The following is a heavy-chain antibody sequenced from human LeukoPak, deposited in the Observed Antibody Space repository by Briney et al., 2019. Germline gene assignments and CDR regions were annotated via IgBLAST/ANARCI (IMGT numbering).Heavy chain of an antibody. CDR3: ASSRIRGALFDY. Sequence: RHGESLKISCQGSGYSFTSYWIGWVRQLPGKGLEWMGIIYPGDSDTRYSPSFQGQVTISADKSISTAYLQWSSLKASDIAMYYCASSRIRGALFDYWGQGTLVTVSS. CDR1: GYSFTSYW. J-gene: IGHJ4*02. CDR2: IYPGDSDT. V-gene: IGHV5-51*01. D-gene: IGHD3-10*01.